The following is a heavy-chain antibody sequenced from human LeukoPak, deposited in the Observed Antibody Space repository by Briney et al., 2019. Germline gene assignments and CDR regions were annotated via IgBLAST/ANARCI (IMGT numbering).Heavy chain of an antibody. CDR3: ATSRVGPQNSGYLGH. D-gene: IGHD3-22*01. V-gene: IGHV4-39*07. CDR1: GGSISSSSYY. CDR2: FSSGGSA. Sequence: PSETLSLTCIVPGGSISSSSYYWAWIRQSPGKGLEWIGTFSSGGSAYYNPSLTSRVSISKDTSDNQFSLRLYSVTAADTAVYYCATSRVGPQNSGYLGHWGQGTLAIVSS. J-gene: IGHJ4*02.